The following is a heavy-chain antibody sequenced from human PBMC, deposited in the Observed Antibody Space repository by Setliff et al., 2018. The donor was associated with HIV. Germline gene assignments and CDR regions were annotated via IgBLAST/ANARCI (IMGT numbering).Heavy chain of an antibody. Sequence: ASVKVSCKVSGYTLTELSMHWVRQAPGKGLEWMGGFDPEDGETFFAQKFQGKDTLTEDTSTDTAYMELSSLRSEDSAVYYCAAEKSFYYGGYSRGAPLDYWGQGTLVTVSS. CDR3: AAEKSFYYGGYSRGAPLDY. V-gene: IGHV1-24*01. CDR2: FDPEDGET. D-gene: IGHD3-22*01. CDR1: GYTLTELS. J-gene: IGHJ4*02.